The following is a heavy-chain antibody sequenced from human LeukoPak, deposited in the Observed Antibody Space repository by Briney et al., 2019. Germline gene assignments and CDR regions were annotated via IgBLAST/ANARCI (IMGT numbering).Heavy chain of an antibody. CDR2: IYYSGGT. CDR3: ARGGRSGNYGYYFDY. D-gene: IGHD1-26*01. V-gene: IGHV4-39*07. Sequence: SETLSLSCTVSGDSISSTSYYWGWIRQPPGKGLEWIGTIYYSGGTFYNPSLKSRVTISVDTSKNQFSLKVYSVTAADTAIYYCARGGRSGNYGYYFDYWGQGTLVPVSS. CDR1: GDSISSTSYY. J-gene: IGHJ4*02.